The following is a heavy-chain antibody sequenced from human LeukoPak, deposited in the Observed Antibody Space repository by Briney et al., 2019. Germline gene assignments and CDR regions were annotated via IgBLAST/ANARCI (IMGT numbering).Heavy chain of an antibody. CDR2: INHSGST. V-gene: IGHV4-34*01. D-gene: IGHD2-2*01. CDR1: GGSFSGYY. Sequence: SETLSLTCAVYGGSFSGYYWSWIRQPPGKGLEWIGEINHSGSTNYNPSLKSRVTISVDTSKNQFSLKLSSVTAADTAVYYCARHPENVVVVPAAGIDYWGQGTLVTVSS. J-gene: IGHJ4*02. CDR3: ARHPENVVVVPAAGIDY.